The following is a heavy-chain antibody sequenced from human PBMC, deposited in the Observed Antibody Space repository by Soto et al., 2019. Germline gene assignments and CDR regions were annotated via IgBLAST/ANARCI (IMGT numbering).Heavy chain of an antibody. J-gene: IGHJ4*02. Sequence: PGGSLRLSCATSGLNFNGYTMSWVRQAPGKGLEWVSGITGTGSSTYYADSVKGRFTISRDNSKTTLYLQMNSLRAEDTAVYYCAKRLVPAPVDYWGQGTLVTVSS. CDR1: GLNFNGYT. D-gene: IGHD3-10*01. V-gene: IGHV3-23*01. CDR3: AKRLVPAPVDY. CDR2: ITGTGSST.